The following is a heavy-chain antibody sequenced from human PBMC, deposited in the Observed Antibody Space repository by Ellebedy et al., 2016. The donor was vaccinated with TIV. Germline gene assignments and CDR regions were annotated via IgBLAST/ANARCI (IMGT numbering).Heavy chain of an antibody. CDR1: GYTFTGFY. D-gene: IGHD3-10*01. CDR3: ARGYYGSGAYFFDY. J-gene: IGHJ4*02. CDR2: INTNTGGT. V-gene: IGHV1-2*02. Sequence: VSVKVSCKASGYTFTGFYMHWVRQAPGQGLEWMGWINTNTGGTKYAPKFQGRVAVTRDTSINTAYMDLSGLTSDDTAVYFCARGYYGSGAYFFDYWGQGTLVTVSS.